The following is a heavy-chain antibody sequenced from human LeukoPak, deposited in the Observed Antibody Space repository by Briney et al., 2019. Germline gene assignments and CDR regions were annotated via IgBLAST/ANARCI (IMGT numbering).Heavy chain of an antibody. V-gene: IGHV4-61*02. CDR3: AREGSGWYWFDP. CDR1: SDSISTGNYY. D-gene: IGHD6-19*01. J-gene: IGHJ5*02. CDR2: VYASGTT. Sequence: SETLSLTCTVSSDSISTGNYYWNWIRQPAGKGLEWIGRVYASGTTNYNPSLKSRVTISVDTSKNQFSLKLNSVTAADTAVYYCAREGSGWYWFDPWGQGTLVTVSS.